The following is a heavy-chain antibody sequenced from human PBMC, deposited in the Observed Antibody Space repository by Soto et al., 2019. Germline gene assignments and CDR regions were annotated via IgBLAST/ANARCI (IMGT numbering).Heavy chain of an antibody. CDR3: ARGPRYCSSSTCFAGVTWFDP. CDR2: ISGFNGNT. CDR1: GYIFTSYG. Sequence: ASVKVSCKASGYIFTSYGISWVRQAPGRGLEWMGWISGFNGNTNYAQKVQGRVSMTTDKSTNTAYMELRSLTSDDTAVYYCARGPRYCSSSTCFAGVTWFDPWGQGTPVTVSS. J-gene: IGHJ5*02. D-gene: IGHD2-15*01. V-gene: IGHV1-18*04.